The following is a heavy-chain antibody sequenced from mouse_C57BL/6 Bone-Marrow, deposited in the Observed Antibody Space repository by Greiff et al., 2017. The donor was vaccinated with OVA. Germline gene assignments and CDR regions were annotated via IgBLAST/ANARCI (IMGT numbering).Heavy chain of an antibody. J-gene: IGHJ3*01. CDR2: IHPNSGST. D-gene: IGHD1-1*01. Sequence: QVQLQQSGAELVKPGASVKLSCKASGYTFTSYWMHWVKQRPGQGLEWIGMIHPNSGSTNYNEKFKSKATLTVDKSSSTAYMQLSSLTSEDSAVYYCARRARLRRVPFAYWGQGTLVTVSA. V-gene: IGHV1-64*01. CDR1: GYTFTSYW. CDR3: ARRARLRRVPFAY.